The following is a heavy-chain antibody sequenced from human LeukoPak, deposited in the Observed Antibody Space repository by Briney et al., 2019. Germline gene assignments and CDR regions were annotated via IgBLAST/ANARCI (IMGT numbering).Heavy chain of an antibody. CDR3: ARGGSVGGSFDSSGYYPDY. Sequence: GGSLRLSCAASGFTFSSYEMNWVPQAPGKGLEWVSYISSGGITIQYADSAKGRFTISRDNSKNSLYLQMNSLRAEDTAVYYCARGGSVGGSFDSSGYYPDYWGQGALVTVSS. CDR2: ISSGGITI. D-gene: IGHD3-22*01. CDR1: GFTFSSYE. V-gene: IGHV3-48*03. J-gene: IGHJ4*02.